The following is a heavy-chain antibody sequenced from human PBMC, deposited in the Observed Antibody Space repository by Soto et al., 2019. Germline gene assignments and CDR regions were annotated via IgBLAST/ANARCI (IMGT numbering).Heavy chain of an antibody. CDR2: ISAYNGNT. V-gene: IGHV1-18*01. CDR3: ARVPLGYCTKGVCYSWWFAP. D-gene: IGHD2-8*01. J-gene: IGHJ5*02. CDR1: GYTFTSYG. Sequence: ASVKVSCKASGYTFTSYGISWVRQAPGQGLEWMGWISAYNGNTNYAQKLQGRVTMTTDTSTSTAYMELRSLRSDDTAVYYCARVPLGYCTKGVCYSWWFAPWGQGTLVTVSS.